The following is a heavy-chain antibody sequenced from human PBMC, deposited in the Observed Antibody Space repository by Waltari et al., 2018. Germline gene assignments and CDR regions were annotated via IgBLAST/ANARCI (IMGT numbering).Heavy chain of an antibody. Sequence: QVQLVQSGAEVKKPGASVKVSCKASGYTFTGYYMPWVRQAPGQGLEWMGWINPNSGGTNYAQKFQGRGTMTRDTSISTAYMELSRLRSDDTAVYYCARGVLRYFDWLFNFDYWGQGTLVTVSS. CDR1: GYTFTGYY. V-gene: IGHV1-2*02. D-gene: IGHD3-9*01. CDR2: INPNSGGT. CDR3: ARGVLRYFDWLFNFDY. J-gene: IGHJ4*02.